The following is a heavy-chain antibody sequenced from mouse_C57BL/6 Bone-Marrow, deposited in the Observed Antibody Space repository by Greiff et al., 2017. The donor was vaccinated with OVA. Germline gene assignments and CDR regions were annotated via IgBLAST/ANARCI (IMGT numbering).Heavy chain of an antibody. CDR2: IDPSDSYT. D-gene: IGHD2-2*01. Sequence: QVQLQQSGAELVMPGASVKLSCKASGYTFTSYWMHWVKQRPGQGLEWIGEIDPSDSYTNYNQKFKGKSTLTVDKSSSTAYMQLSSLTSEDSAVYYCAIGEGYDDWFAYWGQGTLVTVSA. CDR1: GYTFTSYW. V-gene: IGHV1-69*01. J-gene: IGHJ3*01. CDR3: AIGEGYDDWFAY.